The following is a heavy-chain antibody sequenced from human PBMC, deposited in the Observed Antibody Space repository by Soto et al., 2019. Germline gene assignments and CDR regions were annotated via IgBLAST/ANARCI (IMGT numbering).Heavy chain of an antibody. CDR3: AKDHWGSY. D-gene: IGHD3-16*01. CDR1: GFTFSTYA. CDR2: ISSSGGST. J-gene: IGHJ4*02. V-gene: IGHV3-23*01. Sequence: EMQRLESGGGLVQGGGSLRLSCAASGFTFSTYAMSWVRQAPGKGLEWVSAISSSGGSTYYADSVKGRFTISRDNSKNTLYLQMNSLRAEDTALYYCAKDHWGSYSGQGTLVTVSS.